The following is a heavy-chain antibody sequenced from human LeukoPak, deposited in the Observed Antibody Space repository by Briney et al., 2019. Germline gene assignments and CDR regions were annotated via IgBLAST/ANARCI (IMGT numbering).Heavy chain of an antibody. V-gene: IGHV4-30-4*08. J-gene: IGHJ4*02. Sequence: KTSETLSLTCTVSGGSISSGDYYWSWIRQPPGKGLEWIGYVYYSGSTYYNPSLKSRVTISVDTSKNQFSLKLSSVTAADTAVYYCARGSDSSDGYWGQGTLVTVSS. CDR1: GGSISSGDYY. CDR3: ARGSDSSDGY. D-gene: IGHD6-19*01. CDR2: VYYSGST.